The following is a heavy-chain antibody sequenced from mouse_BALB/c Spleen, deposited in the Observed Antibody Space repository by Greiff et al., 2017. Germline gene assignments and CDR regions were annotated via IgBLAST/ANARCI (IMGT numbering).Heavy chain of an antibody. CDR1: GYTFTSYV. J-gene: IGHJ4*01. CDR3: ARSFGYNAMDY. V-gene: IGHV1-14*01. CDR2: INPYNDGT. Sequence: EVQLHQSGPELVKPGASVKMSCKASGYTFTSYVMHWVKQKPGQGLEWIGYINPYNDGTKYNEKFKGKATLTSDKSSSTAYMELSSLTSEDSAVYYCARSFGYNAMDYWGQGTSVTVSS.